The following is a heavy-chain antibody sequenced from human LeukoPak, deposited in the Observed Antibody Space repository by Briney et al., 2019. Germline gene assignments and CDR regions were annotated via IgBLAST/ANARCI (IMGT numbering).Heavy chain of an antibody. CDR2: ISYDGSAK. D-gene: IGHD1-26*01. CDR1: GFTFSTYA. CDR3: ASGLRDRSDDFEY. Sequence: PGRSLRLSCAASGFTFSTYAMHWVRQAPGEGLEWVAFISYDGSAKYYPDYVKGRFTISRDNNNNTLYLQMNSLISEDTAVNDCASGLRDRSDDFEYWGQGTLVTVSS. V-gene: IGHV3-30*04. J-gene: IGHJ4*02.